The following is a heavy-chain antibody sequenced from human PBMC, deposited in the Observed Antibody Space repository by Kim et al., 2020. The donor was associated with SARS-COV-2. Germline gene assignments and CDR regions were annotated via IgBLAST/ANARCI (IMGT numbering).Heavy chain of an antibody. CDR1: GGTFGTYP. CDR3: ASRFFDSSGNYDDF. CDR2: IIPFFDTT. V-gene: IGHV1-69*13. Sequence: SVKVSCKASGGTFGTYPISWVRQAPGQGLEWMGGIIPFFDTTNYAPKFQGRVTMTAADSTRTTYMELSSLKSGDTAVFFCASRFFDSSGNYDDFWGQGT. D-gene: IGHD3-22*01. J-gene: IGHJ4*02.